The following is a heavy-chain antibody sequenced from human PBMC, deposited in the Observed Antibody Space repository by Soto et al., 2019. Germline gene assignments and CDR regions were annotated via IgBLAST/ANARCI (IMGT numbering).Heavy chain of an antibody. V-gene: IGHV3-23*01. CDR3: AKDIESWFGELLYYFDY. CDR2: ISGDGATT. D-gene: IGHD3-10*01. J-gene: IGHJ4*02. Sequence: GGSLRLSCEASGFTIRTYGMRWVRQAPGKGLEWVSGISGDGATTYYTDSVKGRFTISRDNSKNTLYLQMNSLRAEDTAVYYCAKDIESWFGELLYYFDYWGQGTLVTVSS. CDR1: GFTIRTYG.